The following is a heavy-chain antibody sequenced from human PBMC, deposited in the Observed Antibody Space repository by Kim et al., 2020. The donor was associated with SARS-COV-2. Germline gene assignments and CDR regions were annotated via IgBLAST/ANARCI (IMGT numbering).Heavy chain of an antibody. CDR2: IRSKAYGGTT. Sequence: GGSLRLSCTASGFTFGDYAMSWVRQAPGKGLEWVGFIRSKAYGGTTEYAASVKGRFTISRDDSKSIAYLQMNSLKTEDTAVYYCTRDYADSSGYCLDYWGQGTLVTVSS. CDR1: GFTFGDYA. J-gene: IGHJ4*02. V-gene: IGHV3-49*04. D-gene: IGHD3-22*01. CDR3: TRDYADSSGYCLDY.